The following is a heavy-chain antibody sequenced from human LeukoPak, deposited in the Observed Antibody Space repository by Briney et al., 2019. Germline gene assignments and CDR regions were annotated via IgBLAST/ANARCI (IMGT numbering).Heavy chain of an antibody. CDR1: GFTLSDYY. V-gene: IGHV3-11*01. J-gene: IGHJ5*02. D-gene: IGHD3-10*01. Sequence: GGSLRLSCAASGFTLSDYYMSWIRQAPGKGLEWVSYISSSGSTIYYADSVKGRFTISRDNAKNSLYLQMNSLRAEDTAVYYCARVYGSGPIPNWFSPPNWFDPWGQGTLVTVSS. CDR2: ISSSGSTI. CDR3: ARVYGSGPIPNWFSPPNWFDP.